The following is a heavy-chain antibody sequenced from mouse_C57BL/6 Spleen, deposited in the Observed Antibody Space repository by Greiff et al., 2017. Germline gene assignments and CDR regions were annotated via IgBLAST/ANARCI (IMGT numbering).Heavy chain of an antibody. CDR2: INYDGSST. V-gene: IGHV5-16*01. CDR1: GFTFSDYY. J-gene: IGHJ1*03. D-gene: IGHD6-2*01. Sequence: EVTLVESEGGLVQPGSSMKLSCTASGFTFSDYYMAWVRQVPEKGLEWVANINYDGSSTYYLDSLKSRFIISRDNAKNILYLQMSSLKSEDTATYYCARGEISYWYFDVWGTGTTVTVSS. CDR3: ARGEISYWYFDV.